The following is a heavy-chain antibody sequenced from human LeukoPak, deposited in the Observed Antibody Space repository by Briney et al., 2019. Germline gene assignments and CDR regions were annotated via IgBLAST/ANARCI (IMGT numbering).Heavy chain of an antibody. V-gene: IGHV7-4-1*02. D-gene: IGHD2/OR15-2a*01. Sequence: ASVKVSCKASGYTFISNGMNWVRQAPGQGLEWMGWINTNTGNPTYAQGFTGRFVFSLDTSVSTAYLQISSLKAEDTAVYYCAREILRLDYWGQGTLVTVSS. J-gene: IGHJ4*02. CDR2: INTNTGNP. CDR3: AREILRLDY. CDR1: GYTFISNG.